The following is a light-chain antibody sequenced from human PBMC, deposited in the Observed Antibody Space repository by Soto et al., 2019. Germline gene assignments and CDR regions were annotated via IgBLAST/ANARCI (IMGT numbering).Light chain of an antibody. J-gene: IGLJ2*01. CDR3: CLGV. CDR1: SSDVGGYNY. Sequence: QSALTQPRSVSGSPGQSVTISCTGTSSDVGGYNYVSWYQQHPGKAPKLMIYDVSKRPSGVPDRFSGSKSGNTASLTISGLQAEDEADYYGCLGVFGGGTKVAVL. CDR2: DVS. V-gene: IGLV2-11*01.